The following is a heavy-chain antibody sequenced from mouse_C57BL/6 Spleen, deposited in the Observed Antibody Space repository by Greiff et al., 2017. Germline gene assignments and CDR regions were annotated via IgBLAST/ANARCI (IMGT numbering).Heavy chain of an antibody. D-gene: IGHD2-3*01. CDR1: GYTFTSYT. V-gene: IGHV1-4*01. CDR3: ARTDGGSYAMDC. CDR2: INPSSGYT. Sequence: QVQLKQSGAELARPGASVKMSCKASGYTFTSYTMHWVKQRPGQGLEWIGYINPSSGYTKYNQKFKGKATLTADKSSSTAYMQLSSLTSEDSAVYYCARTDGGSYAMDCWGQGTSVTVSS. J-gene: IGHJ4*01.